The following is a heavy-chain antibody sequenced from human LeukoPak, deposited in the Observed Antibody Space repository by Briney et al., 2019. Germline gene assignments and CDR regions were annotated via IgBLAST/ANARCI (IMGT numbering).Heavy chain of an antibody. Sequence: SGTLSLTCTVSGGSISSYYWSWIRLPPGKGLEWIGHIYYSGSTNYNPSLKSRVTISIDTSKNQFSLRLSSVTAADTAVYYCARGAAGYSYGWGQGTLVTVSS. D-gene: IGHD5-18*01. CDR2: IYYSGST. CDR3: ARGAAGYSYG. V-gene: IGHV4-59*01. CDR1: GGSISSYY. J-gene: IGHJ4*02.